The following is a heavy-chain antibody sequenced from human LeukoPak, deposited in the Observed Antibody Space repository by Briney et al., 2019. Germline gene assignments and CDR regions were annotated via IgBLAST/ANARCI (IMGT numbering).Heavy chain of an antibody. D-gene: IGHD6-19*01. V-gene: IGHV4-34*01. CDR3: TRAVAGHPD. Sequence: SETLSLTCTVSGVPFSNYYWSWVRQSPRQGLEWIGEINHSGYANYNPSLKSRVTMSIDTSKNQFSLKLTSVTAADAGVYYCTRAVAGHPDWGQGTLVTVSS. CDR2: INHSGYA. J-gene: IGHJ4*02. CDR1: GVPFSNYY.